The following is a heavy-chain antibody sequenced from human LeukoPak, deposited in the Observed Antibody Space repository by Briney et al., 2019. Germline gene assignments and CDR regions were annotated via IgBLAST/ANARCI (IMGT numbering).Heavy chain of an antibody. D-gene: IGHD2-15*01. V-gene: IGHV3-30-3*01. Sequence: GGSLRLSCAASGFTFSSYAMPWVRQAPGKGLEWVAVISYDGSNKYYADSVKGRFTISRDNSKNTLYLQMNSLRAEDTAVYYCARDRSPYCSGGSCYWGPIDYWGQGTLVTVSS. CDR2: ISYDGSNK. CDR3: ARDRSPYCSGGSCYWGPIDY. CDR1: GFTFSSYA. J-gene: IGHJ4*02.